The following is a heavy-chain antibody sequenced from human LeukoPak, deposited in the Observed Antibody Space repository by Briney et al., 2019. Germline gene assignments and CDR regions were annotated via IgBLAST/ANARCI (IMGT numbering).Heavy chain of an antibody. D-gene: IGHD3-10*01. J-gene: IGHJ4*02. CDR1: GFTFSSYW. Sequence: GGSLRLSCAASGFTFSSYWMSWVRQAPGKGLEWVANIKQDGSEKYYVDSVKGRFTISRDNAMNSLYLQMNSLRAEDTAVYYCARGDYYGSGSYSYFDYWGQGTLVTVSS. CDR2: IKQDGSEK. CDR3: ARGDYYGSGSYSYFDY. V-gene: IGHV3-7*01.